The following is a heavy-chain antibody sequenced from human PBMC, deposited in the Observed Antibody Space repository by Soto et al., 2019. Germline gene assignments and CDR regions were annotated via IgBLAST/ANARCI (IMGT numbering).Heavy chain of an antibody. CDR1: GGSVTSGNYY. CDR2: IINSGNA. CDR3: ARDGSPKGSAAMRWVDP. D-gene: IGHD6-13*01. J-gene: IGHJ5*02. V-gene: IGHV4-31*03. Sequence: QVQLQEWGPGLVKPSQTLSLTCSVSGGSVTSGNYYWTWIRQRPGKGREWIGHIINSGNAYYNPSRTRRVSISAQRSKNQSSLRLTSVMAADAAGYFCARDGSPKGSAAMRWVDPWGQGTLVTVPS.